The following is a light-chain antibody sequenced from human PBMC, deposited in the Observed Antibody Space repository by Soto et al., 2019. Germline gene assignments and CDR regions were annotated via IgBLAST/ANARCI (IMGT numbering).Light chain of an antibody. CDR3: QQYGRT. V-gene: IGKV3-20*01. CDR1: QSVSSSY. CDR2: GTS. Sequence: EIVLTQSPGTLSLSPGERATLSCRASQSVSSSYLAWYQQKPGQAPRLLIYGTSSRATAIPDRFSGSGSGTDFTLTISRLEPEDFAVYYCQQYGRTFGQGTKVESK. J-gene: IGKJ1*01.